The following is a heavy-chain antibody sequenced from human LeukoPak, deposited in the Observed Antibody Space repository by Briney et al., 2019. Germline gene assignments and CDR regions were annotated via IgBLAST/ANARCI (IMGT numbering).Heavy chain of an antibody. CDR2: TSSDLNVK. V-gene: IGHV3-30*09. Sequence: GGSLRLSCAASGFTFRNYVIHWVRQAPGKGLEWVAVTSSDLNVKLYADSVKGRFAISRDNSRSTLYLQMNSLRPEDTAIYYCAREGYYGSGSPPSLYFDYWGQGTLVTVSS. J-gene: IGHJ4*02. D-gene: IGHD3-10*01. CDR3: AREGYYGSGSPPSLYFDY. CDR1: GFTFRNYV.